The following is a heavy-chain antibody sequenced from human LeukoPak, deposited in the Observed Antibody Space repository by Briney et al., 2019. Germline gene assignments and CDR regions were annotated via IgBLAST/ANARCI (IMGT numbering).Heavy chain of an antibody. Sequence: ASVKVSCKASGYTFTSYYMHWVRQAPGQGLKWMGIINPSGGSTSYAQKFQGRVTMTRDTSTSTVYMELSSLRSEDTAVYYCARGSGWYSGSYVMDYWGQGTLVTVSS. V-gene: IGHV1-46*01. CDR2: INPSGGST. CDR3: ARGSGWYSGSYVMDY. J-gene: IGHJ4*02. D-gene: IGHD1-26*01. CDR1: GYTFTSYY.